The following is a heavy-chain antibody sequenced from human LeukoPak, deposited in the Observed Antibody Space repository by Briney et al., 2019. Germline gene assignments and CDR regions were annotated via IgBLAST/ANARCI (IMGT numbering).Heavy chain of an antibody. CDR2: IGTAGDT. J-gene: IGHJ6*02. Sequence: GGSLSLSCAASGFTFSSYDMHWGRPATGKGLEWVSAIGTAGDTYYPGSVKGRFTISRENAKNSLYLQMNSLRAGDTAVYYCARGIRRGYCSGGSCYPPWYYYGMDVWGQGTTVTVSS. D-gene: IGHD2-15*01. CDR3: ARGIRRGYCSGGSCYPPWYYYGMDV. V-gene: IGHV3-13*01. CDR1: GFTFSSYD.